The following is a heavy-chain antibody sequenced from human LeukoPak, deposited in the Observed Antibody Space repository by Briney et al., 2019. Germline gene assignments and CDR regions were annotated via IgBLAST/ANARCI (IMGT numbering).Heavy chain of an antibody. Sequence: GGSLRLSCAASGFTVTSNYMSWVRQAPGKGLEWVSVIYTGGATYYADSVKGRFTNSRDNSKNTLYLQMNSLRAEDTAVYYCARDHRDYYDSTGYYDYWGQGTLVTVSS. J-gene: IGHJ4*02. D-gene: IGHD3-22*01. V-gene: IGHV3-66*02. CDR2: IYTGGAT. CDR3: ARDHRDYYDSTGYYDY. CDR1: GFTVTSNY.